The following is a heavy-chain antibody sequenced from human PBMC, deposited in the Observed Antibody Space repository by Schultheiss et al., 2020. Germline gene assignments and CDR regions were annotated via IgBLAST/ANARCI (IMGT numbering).Heavy chain of an antibody. CDR2: IYHSGST. CDR1: GGSISSYY. J-gene: IGHJ5*02. V-gene: IGHV4-4*07. CDR3: ARDLAVGSGSSGWYLGWFDP. D-gene: IGHD6-19*01. Sequence: SETLSLTCTVSGGSISSYYWSWIRQPAGKGLEWIGSIYHSGSTYYNPSLKSRVTISVDTSKNQFSLKLSSVTAADTAVYYCARDLAVGSGSSGWYLGWFDPWGQGTLVTVSS.